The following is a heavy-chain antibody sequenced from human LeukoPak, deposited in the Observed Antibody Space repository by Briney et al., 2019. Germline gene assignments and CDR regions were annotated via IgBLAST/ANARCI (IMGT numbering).Heavy chain of an antibody. CDR2: IIPILGIA. Sequence: SVKVSCKASGGTFSSYAVSWVRQAPGQGLEWMGRIIPILGIANYAQKFQGRVTITADKSTSTAYMELSSLRSEDTAVYYCARSPYSSSWKLPGMDVWGQGTTVTVSS. J-gene: IGHJ6*02. CDR3: ARSPYSSSWKLPGMDV. V-gene: IGHV1-69*04. CDR1: GGTFSSYA. D-gene: IGHD6-13*01.